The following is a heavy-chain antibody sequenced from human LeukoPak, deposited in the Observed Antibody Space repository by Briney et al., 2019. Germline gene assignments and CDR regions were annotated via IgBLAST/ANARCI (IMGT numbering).Heavy chain of an antibody. Sequence: SETLSLTCTVSGGSVSSGSYYWSWIRQPPGKGLEWIGYIYYSGSTNYNPSLKSRVTISVDTSKNQFSLKLGSVTAADTAVYYCARESRRRQAFDPWGQGTLVTVSS. J-gene: IGHJ5*02. D-gene: IGHD6-13*01. CDR3: ARESRRRQAFDP. CDR2: IYYSGST. V-gene: IGHV4-61*01. CDR1: GGSVSSGSYY.